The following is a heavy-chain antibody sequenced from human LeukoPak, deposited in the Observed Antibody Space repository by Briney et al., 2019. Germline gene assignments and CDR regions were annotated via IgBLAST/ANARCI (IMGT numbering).Heavy chain of an antibody. D-gene: IGHD1-26*01. CDR1: GGSISSYY. CDR3: ARRLSRIVGAIYYYYYGMDV. CDR2: IYTSGST. J-gene: IGHJ6*02. Sequence: PSETLSLTCTVSGGSISSYYWSWIRQPAGKGLEWIGRIYTSGSTNYNPSLKSRVTMSVDTSKNQFSLKLSSVTAADTAVYYCARRLSRIVGAIYYYYYGMDVWGQGTTVTVSS. V-gene: IGHV4-4*07.